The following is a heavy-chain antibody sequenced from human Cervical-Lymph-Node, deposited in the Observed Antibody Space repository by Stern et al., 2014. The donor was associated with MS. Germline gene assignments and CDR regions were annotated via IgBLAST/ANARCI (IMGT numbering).Heavy chain of an antibody. D-gene: IGHD3-22*01. CDR1: GGSISSYY. V-gene: IGHV4-59*01. J-gene: IGHJ4*02. CDR3: ARYDSSEGYFDY. CDR2: IYYSGST. Sequence: QVQLQESGPGLVKPSETLSLTCTVSGGSISSYYWSWIRQPPGKGLEWIGYIYYSGSTNYNPSLKSRVTISVDTSKNQFSLKLSSVTAADTAVYYCARYDSSEGYFDYWGQGTLVTVSS.